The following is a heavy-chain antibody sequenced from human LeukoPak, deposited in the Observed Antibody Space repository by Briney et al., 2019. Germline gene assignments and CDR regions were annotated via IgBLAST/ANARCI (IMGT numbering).Heavy chain of an antibody. Sequence: GGSLRLSCAASGFTFSNYWMSWVRQAPGKGLEWVANIKHDGRDKHYVDSVKGRFTIARDSAKNSLNLQMASLRAEDTAVYYCARGGNYDILTGYIFDCWGQGTLVTVSS. CDR2: IKHDGRDK. V-gene: IGHV3-7*03. D-gene: IGHD3-9*01. CDR1: GFTFSNYW. J-gene: IGHJ4*02. CDR3: ARGGNYDILTGYIFDC.